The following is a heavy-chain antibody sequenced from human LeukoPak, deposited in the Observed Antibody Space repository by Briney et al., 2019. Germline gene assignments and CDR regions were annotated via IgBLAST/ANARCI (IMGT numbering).Heavy chain of an antibody. V-gene: IGHV5-51*07. D-gene: IGHD2-2*01. CDR3: ARGGYCSSTSCYVGDAFDI. Sequence: GESLKIFCKGSGYRFTNYWIGWVHQMPGKGLEWMGIIYPGDSVTRYSPSFQGQVTISADKSISTAYLQWSSLKASDTAMYYCARGGYCSSTSCYVGDAFDIWGQGTMVTVSS. CDR2: IYPGDSVT. J-gene: IGHJ3*02. CDR1: GYRFTNYW.